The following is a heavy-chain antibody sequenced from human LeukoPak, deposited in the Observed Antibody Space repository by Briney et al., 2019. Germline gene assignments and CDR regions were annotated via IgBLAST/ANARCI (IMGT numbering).Heavy chain of an antibody. CDR2: IYISGST. J-gene: IGHJ3*02. D-gene: IGHD3-9*01. CDR3: ARYFDWLNAFDI. V-gene: IGHV4-61*09. Sequence: PSQTLSLTCTVSGGSISSGSYYWSWIRQPAGKGLEWIGHIYISGSTNYNPSLRSRVTISVDTSKNQFSLKLSSVTAADTAVYYCARYFDWLNAFDIWGQGRMATVSS. CDR1: GGSISSGSYY.